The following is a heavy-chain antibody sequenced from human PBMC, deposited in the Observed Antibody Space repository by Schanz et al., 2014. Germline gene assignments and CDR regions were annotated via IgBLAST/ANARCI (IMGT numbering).Heavy chain of an antibody. CDR2: VHSSGST. V-gene: IGHV4-59*08. Sequence: QVQLQESGPGLVKPSETLSLTCTVSGGSIRGYYCSWIRQPPGKGLEWIGYVHSSGSTNYNSSLKSGVPISVDTSKTPFSRKWSSVTAADTAVYYCARHLPGGYNNHGWFDPWGQGTLVTVSS. CDR3: ARHLPGGYNNHGWFDP. CDR1: GGSIRGYY. D-gene: IGHD4-4*01. J-gene: IGHJ5*02.